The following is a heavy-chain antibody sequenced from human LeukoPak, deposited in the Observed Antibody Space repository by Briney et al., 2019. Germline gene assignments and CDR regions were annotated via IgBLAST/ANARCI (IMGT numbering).Heavy chain of an antibody. J-gene: IGHJ4*02. CDR1: GYTFTGYY. CDR2: INPNSGGT. CDR3: ARSVTTLGFDY. V-gene: IGHV1-2*02. D-gene: IGHD4-11*01. Sequence: ASVKVSCKASGYTFTGYYMHWVRQAPGQGLEWMGWINPNSGGTNYAQKFQGRVTMTRDTSISTVYMKLSSLRSEDTAVYYCARSVTTLGFDYWGQGTLVTVSS.